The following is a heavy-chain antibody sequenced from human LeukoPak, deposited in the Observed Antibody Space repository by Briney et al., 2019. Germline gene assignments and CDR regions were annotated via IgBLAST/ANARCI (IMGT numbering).Heavy chain of an antibody. D-gene: IGHD5-24*01. J-gene: IGHJ4*02. CDR2: ISSSSNTI. V-gene: IGHV3-48*01. CDR1: GFTFSSYS. CDR3: ARGWLQFDY. Sequence: AGGSLRLSCAASGFTFSSYSMSWVRQAPGKGLEWVSYISSSSNTIYYADSVKGRFTISRDNAKNSLYLQMDSLRAEDTAVYYCARGWLQFDYWGQGTLVTVSS.